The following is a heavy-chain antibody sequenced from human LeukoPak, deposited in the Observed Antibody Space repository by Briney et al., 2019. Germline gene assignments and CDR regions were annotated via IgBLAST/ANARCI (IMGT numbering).Heavy chain of an antibody. Sequence: GGSLRLSCATSGFTFSSYDMHWVRQAPGKGLEWVAFIRYDGSNKYYADSVKGRFTISRDNSKNTLYLQMNSLRTEDTAVYYCTREYQLVFNDWGQGVLVTVSS. CDR1: GFTFSSYD. V-gene: IGHV3-30*02. CDR3: TREYQLVFND. J-gene: IGHJ4*02. D-gene: IGHD2-2*01. CDR2: IRYDGSNK.